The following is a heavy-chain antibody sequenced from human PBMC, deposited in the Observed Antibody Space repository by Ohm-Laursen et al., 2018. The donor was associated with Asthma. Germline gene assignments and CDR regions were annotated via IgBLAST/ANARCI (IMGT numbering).Heavy chain of an antibody. CDR2: INHSGST. Sequence: TLSLTCAVYGGSFSGYYWSWIRQPPGKGLEWIGEINHSGSTNYNPSLKSRVTISVDTSKNQFSLKLSSVTAADTAVYYCARDRTFDYWGQGTLVTVSS. V-gene: IGHV4-34*09. CDR1: GGSFSGYY. J-gene: IGHJ4*02. CDR3: ARDRTFDY. D-gene: IGHD1-1*01.